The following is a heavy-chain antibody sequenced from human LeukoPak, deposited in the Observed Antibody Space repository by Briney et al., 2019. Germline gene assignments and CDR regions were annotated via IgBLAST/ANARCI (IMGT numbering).Heavy chain of an antibody. CDR3: ARRSTLYSSGWFYFDY. D-gene: IGHD6-19*01. CDR2: INAHDGKR. Sequence: ASVKVSCKASGYTFTNFGISWVRQAPGQGLEWMGWINAHDGKRNYALKHEDRVIMTTDTSTSTVYMELRGLRSDDTAVYYCARRSTLYSSGWFYFDYWGQGTLVTVPS. V-gene: IGHV1-18*01. J-gene: IGHJ4*02. CDR1: GYTFTNFG.